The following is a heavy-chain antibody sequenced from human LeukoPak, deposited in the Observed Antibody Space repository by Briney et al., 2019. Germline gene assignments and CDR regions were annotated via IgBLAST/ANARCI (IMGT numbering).Heavy chain of an antibody. CDR1: NYPITSDYY. D-gene: IGHD3-16*01. J-gene: IGHJ6*03. Sequence: SETLSLTCAVSNYPITSDYYWVWMRQPPGQGLEWIGQIFHSGIAHYNPSLKSRVTMSVDTSRSQFSVNLNSVTAADTAVYYCGRAGFGTAYNRFYYYMDVWGKGTTVTVSS. V-gene: IGHV4-38-2*01. CDR2: IFHSGIA. CDR3: GRAGFGTAYNRFYYYMDV.